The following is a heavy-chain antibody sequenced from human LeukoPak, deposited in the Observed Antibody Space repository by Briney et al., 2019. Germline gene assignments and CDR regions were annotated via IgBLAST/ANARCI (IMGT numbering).Heavy chain of an antibody. Sequence: ASVKVSCKASGYTFTGYYMHWVRQAPGQGLEWMGWINPNSGGTNYAQKFQGWVTMTRDTSISTAYMELSRLRSDDTAVYYCARDQGYRSGGSCYPGHYYYGMDVWGKGTTVTVSS. CDR2: INPNSGGT. D-gene: IGHD2-15*01. V-gene: IGHV1-2*04. CDR3: ARDQGYRSGGSCYPGHYYYGMDV. J-gene: IGHJ6*04. CDR1: GYTFTGYY.